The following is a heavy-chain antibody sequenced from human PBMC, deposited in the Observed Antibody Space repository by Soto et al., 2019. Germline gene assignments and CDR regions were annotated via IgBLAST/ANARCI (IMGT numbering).Heavy chain of an antibody. V-gene: IGHV3-23*01. CDR2: ISGSGGST. CDR3: AKFYGGNSAHTYTVDP. CDR1: GFTFSSYA. Sequence: GGSLRLSCAASGFTFSSYAMSWFRQAPGKGLEWVSTISGSGGSTHYADSVKGRFTISRDNSKNTLYLQMNSLRAEDTAVYYCAKFYGGNSAHTYTVDPWGEGTLVTVS. D-gene: IGHD2-21*02. J-gene: IGHJ5*02.